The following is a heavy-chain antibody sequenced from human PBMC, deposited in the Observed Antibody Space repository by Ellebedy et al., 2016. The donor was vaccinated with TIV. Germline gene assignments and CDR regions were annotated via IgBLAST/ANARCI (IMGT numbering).Heavy chain of an antibody. J-gene: IGHJ4*02. CDR2: IYGSARRT. CDR3: AKGRGGGSDSSAPRYYFDY. Sequence: PGGSLRLSCAASGFTFSTYAMAWVRQTPGKGLEWVSGIYGSARRTFYADSVKGRFTISRDNSKKTLYLQMNSLRAEDTAVYYCAKGRGGGSDSSAPRYYFDYWGLGTLVTVSS. D-gene: IGHD3-22*01. V-gene: IGHV3-23*01. CDR1: GFTFSTYA.